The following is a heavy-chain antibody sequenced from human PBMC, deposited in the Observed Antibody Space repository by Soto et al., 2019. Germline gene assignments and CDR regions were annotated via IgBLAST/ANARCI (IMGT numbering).Heavy chain of an antibody. CDR3: ATTAYCGGDCYIQFDY. CDR1: GFTFSSSW. Sequence: GGSLRLSCAASGFTFSSSWMSWFRQAPGKGLEWVGNIKQYGSEKYYVDSVKGRFTISRDNARNSLYLQMNSLGAEDTAVYSCATTAYCGGDCYIQFDYWGQGTLVTVS. CDR2: IKQYGSEK. V-gene: IGHV3-7*03. D-gene: IGHD2-21*02. J-gene: IGHJ4*02.